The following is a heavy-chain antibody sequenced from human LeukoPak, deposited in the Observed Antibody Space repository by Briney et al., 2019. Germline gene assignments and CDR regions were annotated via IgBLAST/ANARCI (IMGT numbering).Heavy chain of an antibody. CDR1: GASISSFY. V-gene: IGHV4-4*07. J-gene: IGHJ3*02. Sequence: PSETLSLTCTVSGASISSFYWNWIRQPAGKGLEWIGRVYTSGNTNYNPSLKSRVTMSVDTSKNQFSLRLTSVTAADTAVYYCARDLIVVPNSGSTYDAFDIWGQGTVVTVSS. D-gene: IGHD1-26*01. CDR2: VYTSGNT. CDR3: ARDLIVVPNSGSTYDAFDI.